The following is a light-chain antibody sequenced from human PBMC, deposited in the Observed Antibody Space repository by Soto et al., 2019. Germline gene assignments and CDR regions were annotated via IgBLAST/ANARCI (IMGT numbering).Light chain of an antibody. CDR2: GAS. CDR1: QSVPRNY. Sequence: EIVLTQSPATLSLSPGERATLSCRASQSVPRNYLAWYQQKPGQSPRLLISGASSRATGIPDRFRGSGSGTDFTLTISGLEAEDLGVYYCQQYGSPPGTFGQGTKVEIK. CDR3: QQYGSPPGT. J-gene: IGKJ1*01. V-gene: IGKV3-20*01.